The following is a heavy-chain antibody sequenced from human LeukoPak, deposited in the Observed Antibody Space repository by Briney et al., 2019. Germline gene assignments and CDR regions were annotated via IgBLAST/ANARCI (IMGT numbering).Heavy chain of an antibody. CDR1: GYTFTSYD. Sequence: GASVKVSCKASGYTFTSYDINWVRQATGQGLEWMGWMNPKSGNTGYARKFQGRVTMTMTTSVGTAYMELSSLRSEDTAVYYCASNPPRTGDFNYWGQGALVTVSS. CDR2: MNPKSGNT. J-gene: IGHJ4*02. CDR3: ASNPPRTGDFNY. V-gene: IGHV1-8*01. D-gene: IGHD7-27*01.